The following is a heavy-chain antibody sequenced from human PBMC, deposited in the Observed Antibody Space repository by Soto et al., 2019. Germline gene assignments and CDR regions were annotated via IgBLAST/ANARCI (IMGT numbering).Heavy chain of an antibody. CDR1: GGSISSGGYY. V-gene: IGHV4-61*08. J-gene: IGHJ4*02. CDR2: IYYSGST. D-gene: IGHD3-3*01. CDR3: ARVSLGFWSGYHPHYFDY. Sequence: SETLSLTCTVSGGSISSGGYYWSWIRQHPGKGLEWIGYIYYSGSTNYNPSLKSRVTISVDTSKNQFSLKLSSVTAADTAVYYCARVSLGFWSGYHPHYFDYWGQGTLVTVSS.